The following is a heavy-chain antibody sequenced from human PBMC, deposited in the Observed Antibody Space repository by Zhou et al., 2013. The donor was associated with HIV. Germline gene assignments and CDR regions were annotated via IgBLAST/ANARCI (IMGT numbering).Heavy chain of an antibody. V-gene: IGHV1-46*01. CDR3: ARDLFRTTIDSYGRPFEY. CDR1: GYTFTNYY. Sequence: QVQLVQSGAEVKKPGASVKVSCKASGYTFTNYYIHWVRQAPGQGLEWVGIINPSGGPSIYAQKFQGRVTMTRDTSASTVYMELSSLRSEDTAVYYCARDLFRTTIDSYGRPFEYWGQGTLVTVSS. D-gene: IGHD5-18*01. J-gene: IGHJ4*02. CDR2: INPSGGPS.